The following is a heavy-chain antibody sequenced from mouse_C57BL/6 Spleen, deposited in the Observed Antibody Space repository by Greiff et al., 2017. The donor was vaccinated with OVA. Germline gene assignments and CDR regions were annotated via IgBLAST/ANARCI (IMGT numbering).Heavy chain of an antibody. Sequence: EVKLMESGGGLVKPGGSLKLSCAASGFTFSDYGMHWVRQAPEKGLEWVAYISSGSSTIYYADTVKGRFTISRDNAKNTLFLQMTSLRSEDTSMYYCARPLYSSYAMDYWGQGPSVTVAS. CDR3: ARPLYSSYAMDY. CDR1: GFTFSDYG. CDR2: ISSGSSTI. D-gene: IGHD2-12*01. V-gene: IGHV5-17*01. J-gene: IGHJ4*01.